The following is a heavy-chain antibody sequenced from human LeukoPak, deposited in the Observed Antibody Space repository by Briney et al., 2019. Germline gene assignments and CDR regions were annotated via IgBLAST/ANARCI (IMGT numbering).Heavy chain of an antibody. J-gene: IGHJ3*02. D-gene: IGHD3-10*01. Sequence: SEPLSLTCTVSGGSISSYYWSWIRQPPGKGLEWIGYIYYSGSTNYNPSLKSRVTISVDTSKNQFSLKLSSVTAADTAVYYCARAMKQFRDDAFDIWGQGTMVTVSS. V-gene: IGHV4-59*01. CDR3: ARAMKQFRDDAFDI. CDR2: IYYSGST. CDR1: GGSISSYY.